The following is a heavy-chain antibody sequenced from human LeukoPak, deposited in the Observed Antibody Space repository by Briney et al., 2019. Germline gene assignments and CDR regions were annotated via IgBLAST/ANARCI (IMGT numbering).Heavy chain of an antibody. V-gene: IGHV3-7*01. CDR1: GFTFSNSW. CDR3: ARDRGYSSFDY. D-gene: IGHD2-15*01. CDR2: INPDGSKV. J-gene: IGHJ4*02. Sequence: GGSLRLSCAAYGFTFSNSWMTWVRQAPGKDLEWVATINPDGSKVAYVGSVKGRFTISRDNAKNSVYLQMSSLRVEEKGVFYCARDRGYSSFDYWGQGALVAVSS.